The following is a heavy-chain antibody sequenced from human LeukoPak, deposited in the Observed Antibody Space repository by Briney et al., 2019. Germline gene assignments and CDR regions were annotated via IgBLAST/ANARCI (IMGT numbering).Heavy chain of an antibody. CDR3: ARGGVVWFGDLFDY. V-gene: IGHV4-34*01. D-gene: IGHD3-10*01. CDR2: INHSGST. J-gene: IGHJ4*02. Sequence: PSATLTLTCAVYGGSFSGYYWSWIRQRPGKGLDWIGEINHSGSTNYNPSLKSRVTISVDTSKNQFSLKLSSVTAADTAVYYCARGGVVWFGDLFDYWGQGTLVTVSS. CDR1: GGSFSGYY.